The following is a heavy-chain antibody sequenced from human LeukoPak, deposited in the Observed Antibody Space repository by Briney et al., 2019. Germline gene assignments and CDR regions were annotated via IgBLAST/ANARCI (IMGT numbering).Heavy chain of an antibody. CDR2: ISSSSSYI. CDR1: GFTFKTYT. V-gene: IGHV3-21*01. J-gene: IGHJ3*02. Sequence: GGSLRLSCAASGFTFKTYTMHWVRQAPGMGLEWVSSISSSSSYIFYADSVKGRFTISRDNAKNLLYLQLNSLRVEDTAVYYCARESGGDLGEAFDIWGQGTMVTVS. D-gene: IGHD1-26*01. CDR3: ARESGGDLGEAFDI.